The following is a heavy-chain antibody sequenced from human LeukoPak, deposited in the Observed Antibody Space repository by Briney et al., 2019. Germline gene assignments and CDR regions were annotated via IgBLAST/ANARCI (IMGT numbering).Heavy chain of an antibody. CDR2: IYYSGST. V-gene: IGHV4-59*12. J-gene: IGHJ5*02. CDR3: ARDPYHDLSDP. D-gene: IGHD3-3*01. Sequence: PSETLSLTCTVSGGSISSYYWSWIRQPPGKGLEWIGYIYYSGSTNYNPSLKSRVTISVDTSKNQFSLKLSSVTAADTAVYYCARDPYHDLSDPWGQGTLVTVSS. CDR1: GGSISSYY.